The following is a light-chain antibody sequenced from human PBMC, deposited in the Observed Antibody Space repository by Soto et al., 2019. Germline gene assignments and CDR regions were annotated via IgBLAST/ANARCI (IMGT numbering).Light chain of an antibody. CDR1: PSVTNY. J-gene: IGKJ5*01. Sequence: IGFTQAPSTLSFSQGERATLSCRASPSVTNYLAWYQQKPGHAPRLVIYGAFNRATGIPARFSGSGSGTAFTFPISGLENADFAAYYCQQRNVWPPLTFGQGTRLENK. V-gene: IGKV3-11*01. CDR2: GAF. CDR3: QQRNVWPPLT.